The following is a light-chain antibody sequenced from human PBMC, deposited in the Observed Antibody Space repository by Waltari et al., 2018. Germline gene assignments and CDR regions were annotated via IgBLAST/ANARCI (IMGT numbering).Light chain of an antibody. J-gene: IGKJ2*01. V-gene: IGKV3-20*01. CDR1: QSVSSSD. Sequence: EIVLTQSPGTLSLSPGDRATLPCRASQSVSSSDLVWYQHRPGQAPRLLIYGAFNRASDIPDRFSGRGSGTDFILTISRLEPEDFALYYCQQFGSSPPYTFGQGTKLEI. CDR3: QQFGSSPPYT. CDR2: GAF.